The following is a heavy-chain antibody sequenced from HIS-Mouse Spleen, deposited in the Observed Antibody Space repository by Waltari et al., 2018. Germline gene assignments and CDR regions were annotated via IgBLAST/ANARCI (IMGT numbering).Heavy chain of an antibody. Sequence: QVQLQESGPGLVKPSETLSLTCTVSGYSISSGYYWGWIRQPPGKGLEWIGSMYISGGTYYNPSLKSRVTISVDTSKNQFSLKLSSVTAADTAVYYCARARIAAAGNYFDYWGQGTLVTVSS. CDR3: ARARIAAAGNYFDY. V-gene: IGHV4-38-2*02. D-gene: IGHD6-13*01. CDR1: GYSISSGYY. J-gene: IGHJ4*02. CDR2: MYISGGT.